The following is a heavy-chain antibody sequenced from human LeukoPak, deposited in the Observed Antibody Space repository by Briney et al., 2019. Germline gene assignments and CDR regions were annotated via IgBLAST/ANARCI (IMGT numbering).Heavy chain of an antibody. CDR2: ISYDGSNK. CDR3: ARDPTIEGVLLWFGELSPYFDY. CDR1: GFTFSSYA. Sequence: GRSLRLSCAASGFTFSSYAMHWVRQAPGKGLEWVAVISYDGSNKYYADSVKGRFTISRDNSKNTLYLQMNSLRAEDTAVYYCARDPTIEGVLLWFGELSPYFDYRGQGTLVTVSS. D-gene: IGHD3-10*01. V-gene: IGHV3-30*04. J-gene: IGHJ4*02.